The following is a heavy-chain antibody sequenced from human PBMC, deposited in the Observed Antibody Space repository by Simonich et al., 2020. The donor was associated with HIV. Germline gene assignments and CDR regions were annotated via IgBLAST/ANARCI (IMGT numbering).Heavy chain of an antibody. CDR1: GFIFSGSA. D-gene: IGHD3-10*01. CDR2: IRSKANNYAT. J-gene: IGHJ4*02. Sequence: EYGGGLVQPGGSLKLSCAASGFIFSGSAMHWVRQASGKGLEWVGRIRSKANNYATAYAASVKGRFTISRDDSKNTAYLQMNSLKTEDTAVYYCTSASGSYTFFPIDYWGQGTLVTVSS. V-gene: IGHV3-73*02. CDR3: TSASGSYTFFPIDY.